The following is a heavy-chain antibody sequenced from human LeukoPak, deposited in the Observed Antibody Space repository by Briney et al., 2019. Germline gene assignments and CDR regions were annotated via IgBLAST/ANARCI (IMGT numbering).Heavy chain of an antibody. V-gene: IGHV4-59*01. CDR1: GGSISSYY. CDR3: ARVYCSSTRCYGYFDY. CDR2: IYYSGST. J-gene: IGHJ4*02. Sequence: KPSETLSLTCTVSGGSISSYYWSWIRQPPGKGLEWIGYIYYSGSTNYNPSLKSRVTISVDTSKNQFSLKLSSVTAADTAVYYCARVYCSSTRCYGYFDYWGQGTLVTVSS. D-gene: IGHD2-2*01.